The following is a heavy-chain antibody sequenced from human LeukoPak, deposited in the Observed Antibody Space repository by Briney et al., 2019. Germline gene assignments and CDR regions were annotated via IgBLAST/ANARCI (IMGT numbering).Heavy chain of an antibody. Sequence: GGSLRLSCAASGFTFSSYDMHWVRQATGKGLEWVSAIGTAGDTYYPGSVKGRFTISRDNSKNTLYLQMNSLRAEDTAVYYCARGLGRWLVRGAYGMDVWGQGTTVTVSS. CDR2: IGTAGDT. CDR1: GFTFSSYD. J-gene: IGHJ6*02. D-gene: IGHD6-19*01. CDR3: ARGLGRWLVRGAYGMDV. V-gene: IGHV3-13*01.